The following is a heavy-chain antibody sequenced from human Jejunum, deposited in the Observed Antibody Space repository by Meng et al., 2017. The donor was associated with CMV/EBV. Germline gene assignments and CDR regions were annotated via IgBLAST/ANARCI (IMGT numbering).Heavy chain of an antibody. CDR1: GFTFTGYW. CDR2: IRQDGNEK. Sequence: LSCAASGFTFTGYWMTWVRQAPGKGLEWVGNIRQDGNEKKYVDSVKGRFTISRDNAKSSLFLQMNSLRVEDTAVYYCARTTSTTCYDYWGQGTLVTVSS. D-gene: IGHD2-2*01. V-gene: IGHV3-7*01. J-gene: IGHJ4*02. CDR3: ARTTSTTCYDY.